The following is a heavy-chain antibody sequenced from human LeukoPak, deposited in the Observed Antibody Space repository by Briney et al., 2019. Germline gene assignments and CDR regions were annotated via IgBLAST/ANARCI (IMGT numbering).Heavy chain of an antibody. V-gene: IGHV3-30*04. CDR1: GFTFSSYA. J-gene: IGHJ4*02. D-gene: IGHD4/OR15-4a*01. CDR3: ARRAGAYSHPYDY. CDR2: ISYDGSNK. Sequence: GGSLRLSCAASGFTFSSYAMHWVRQAPGKGLEWVAVISYDGSNKSYADSVKGRFTISRDNSKNTLYLQMNSLRAEDTAVYYCARRAGAYSHPYDYWGQGTLVTVSS.